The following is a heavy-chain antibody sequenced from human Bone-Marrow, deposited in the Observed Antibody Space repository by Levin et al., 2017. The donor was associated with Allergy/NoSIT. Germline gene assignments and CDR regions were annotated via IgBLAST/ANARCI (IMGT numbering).Heavy chain of an antibody. D-gene: IGHD6-19*01. Sequence: GGSLRLSCAASGFTFSGYAMSWVRQAPGKGLEWVSSISGSGTITHYAESVKGRFTISRDISKNMLHLQMNSLRAEDTAIYFCAKEGLAVAGYYFDSWGQGTLVTVSS. V-gene: IGHV3-23*01. CDR3: AKEGLAVAGYYFDS. J-gene: IGHJ4*02. CDR2: ISGSGTIT. CDR1: GFTFSGYA.